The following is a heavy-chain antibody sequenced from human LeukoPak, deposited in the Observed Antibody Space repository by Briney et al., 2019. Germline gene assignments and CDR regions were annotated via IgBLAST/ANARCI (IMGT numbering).Heavy chain of an antibody. J-gene: IGHJ6*03. V-gene: IGHV1-69*06. CDR3: ARGPIIDIVIVPAADDYYYMDV. CDR2: IIPIFGTA. D-gene: IGHD2-2*01. CDR1: GGTFSSYA. Sequence: SVKVSCKASGGTFSSYAISWVRQAPGQGLEWMGGIIPIFGTANYAQKFQGRVTITADRSTSTAYMELRSLRSDDTAVYYCARGPIIDIVIVPAADDYYYMDVWGKGTTVTVSS.